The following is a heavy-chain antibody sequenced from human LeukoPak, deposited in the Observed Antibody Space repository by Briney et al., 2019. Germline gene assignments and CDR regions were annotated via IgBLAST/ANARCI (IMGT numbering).Heavy chain of an antibody. CDR3: ARAGDTQLWYTIDY. D-gene: IGHD5-18*01. J-gene: IGHJ4*02. Sequence: ASVKVSCKASGYTFTSYYMHWVRQAPGQGLGWMGIINPSGGSATYALKFQGRVTMTRDTSTSTVYMEVSSLRSEDTALYYCARAGDTQLWYTIDYWGQGTLLTVSS. V-gene: IGHV1-46*01. CDR1: GYTFTSYY. CDR2: INPSGGSA.